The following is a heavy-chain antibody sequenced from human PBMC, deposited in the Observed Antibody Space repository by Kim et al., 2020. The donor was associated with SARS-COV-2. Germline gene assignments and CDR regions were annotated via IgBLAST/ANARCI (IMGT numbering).Heavy chain of an antibody. J-gene: IGHJ6*02. CDR3: AKLPGGSVWVSYRYYYYYGMDV. Sequence: GGSLRLSCAASGFTFSSYGMHWFRRAPGKGLEWVAVISYDGSNKYYADSVKGRFTITRDNSKNTLYLQMNSLRAEDTAGYYCAKLPGGSVWVSYRYYYYYGMDVWGQGTTVTVSS. D-gene: IGHD3-16*02. CDR1: GFTFSSYG. CDR2: ISYDGSNK. V-gene: IGHV3-30*18.